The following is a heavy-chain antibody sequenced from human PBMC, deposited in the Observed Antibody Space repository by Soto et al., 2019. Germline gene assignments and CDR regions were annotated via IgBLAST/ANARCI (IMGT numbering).Heavy chain of an antibody. V-gene: IGHV2-5*02. Sequence: QITLKESGPTLVKPTQTLTLTCTFSGFSLSTSGVGVGWIRQPPGKALEWLALIYWDDDKRYSPSLKTRLTXAXDTSKSQVVVTMTKLDPVDSATYYSAHYTVTPMFAYWGQGALVTVSS. CDR3: AHYTVTPMFAY. D-gene: IGHD4-17*01. CDR2: IYWDDDK. CDR1: GFSLSTSGVG. J-gene: IGHJ4*02.